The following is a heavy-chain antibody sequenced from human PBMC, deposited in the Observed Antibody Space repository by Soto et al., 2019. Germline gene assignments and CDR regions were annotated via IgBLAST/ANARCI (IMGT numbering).Heavy chain of an antibody. CDR1: GFTFSNYA. D-gene: IGHD2-15*01. Sequence: ELQLVESGGGLVQPGGSLRLSCAASGFTFSNYAMHWVRQAPGKGLEFVSAISGNGVNTHYSNSVRGRFTISTDTSKTTLYLQMGGLRADDMAVYYCVSGRSNSRGYSPVFASWGQGTLVTVSS. CDR2: ISGNGVNT. J-gene: IGHJ4*02. V-gene: IGHV3-64*01. CDR3: VSGRSNSRGYSPVFAS.